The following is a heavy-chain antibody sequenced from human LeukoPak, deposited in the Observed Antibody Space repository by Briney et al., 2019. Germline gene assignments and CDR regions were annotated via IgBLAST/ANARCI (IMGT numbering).Heavy chain of an antibody. Sequence: SVKVSCKASGFTFSSSVMKWVRQARGQRLEWIGWIVVDSGNTNYAQKFQERVTITRDMSTSTAYMELSSLTSEDTAVYYCEAERHDSSGYYYFDYWGQGTLVTVSS. D-gene: IGHD3-22*01. CDR3: EAERHDSSGYYYFDY. J-gene: IGHJ4*02. CDR1: GFTFSSSV. CDR2: IVVDSGNT. V-gene: IGHV1-58*02.